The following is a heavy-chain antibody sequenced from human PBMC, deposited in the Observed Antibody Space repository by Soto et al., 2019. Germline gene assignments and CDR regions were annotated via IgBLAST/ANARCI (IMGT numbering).Heavy chain of an antibody. CDR1: GFSFDTYA. CDR3: ARVNPGKNFYSFSCLDV. Sequence: QVHLLESGGGVVQPGKSLRLSCVASGFSFDTYAIHWVRQAPGKGLQWVALISYEGSNTYYADSVRGRFTISRDNSKNTRDLQVSTLRPEDSGLNYFARVNPGKNFYSFSCLDVWGQGTSVTVSS. CDR2: ISYEGSNT. J-gene: IGHJ6*02. V-gene: IGHV3-30*15. D-gene: IGHD1-1*01.